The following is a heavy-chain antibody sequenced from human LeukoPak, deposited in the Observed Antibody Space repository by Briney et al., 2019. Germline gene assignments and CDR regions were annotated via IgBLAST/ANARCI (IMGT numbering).Heavy chain of an antibody. J-gene: IGHJ4*02. CDR3: ASGRGSYNGSLFDY. CDR2: IYYSGST. D-gene: IGHD1-26*01. V-gene: IGHV4-59*01. CDR1: GGSISSYY. Sequence: SETLSLTCTVSGGSISSYYWSWIRQPPGKGLEWIGYIYYSGSTNYNPSLKSRVTISVDTSKNQFSLKLSSVTAADTAVYYCASGRGSYNGSLFDYWGQGTLVTVSS.